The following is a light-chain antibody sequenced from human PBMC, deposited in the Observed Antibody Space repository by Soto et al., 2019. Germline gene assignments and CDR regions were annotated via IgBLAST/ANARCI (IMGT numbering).Light chain of an antibody. CDR3: QQYYDWPPKYT. CDR2: GAS. V-gene: IGKV3-15*01. J-gene: IGKJ2*01. Sequence: EIVMTQSPATLSVSPGERVTLPCRASQSVSTHLAWYQQRPGQAPRLLIYGASTRATGVPGRFSGSGSGTEFTLTISSLQSEDFALNFCQQYYDWPPKYTFGQGTKLEIK. CDR1: QSVSTH.